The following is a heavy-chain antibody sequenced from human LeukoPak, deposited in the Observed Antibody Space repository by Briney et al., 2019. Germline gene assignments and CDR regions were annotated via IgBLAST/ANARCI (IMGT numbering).Heavy chain of an antibody. Sequence: SETLSLTCAVYGGSFSGYYWSWIRQPPGKGLEWIGEVNHSGSTNYNPSLKSRVTISVDTSKNQFSLKLSSVTAADTAVYYCARDPGLLRFLEWFDAFDIWGQGTMVTVSS. CDR3: ARDPGLLRFLEWFDAFDI. D-gene: IGHD3-3*01. CDR2: VNHSGST. V-gene: IGHV4-34*01. J-gene: IGHJ3*02. CDR1: GGSFSGYY.